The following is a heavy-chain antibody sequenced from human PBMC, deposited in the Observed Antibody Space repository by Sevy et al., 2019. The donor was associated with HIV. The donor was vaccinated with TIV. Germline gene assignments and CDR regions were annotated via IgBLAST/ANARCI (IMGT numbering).Heavy chain of an antibody. V-gene: IGHV1-2*02. D-gene: IGHD2-2*01. CDR3: AGGEKLGCSSTSCYAVPFDI. CDR2: INPNRGET. Sequence: ASVKVSCKASGYTFTGYYMHWVRQAPGKGLEWMGWINPNRGETNHAQKFQGRVIMTRNTSITTAYMELSRLRSDETAVYYCAGGEKLGCSSTSCYAVPFDIWGQGTMVTVSS. CDR1: GYTFTGYY. J-gene: IGHJ3*02.